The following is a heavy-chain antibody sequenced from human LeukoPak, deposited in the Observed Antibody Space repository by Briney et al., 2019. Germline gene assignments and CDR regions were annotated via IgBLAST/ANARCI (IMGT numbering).Heavy chain of an antibody. CDR1: GFTFSSYS. D-gene: IGHD3-22*01. Sequence: GGSLRLSCAASGFTFSSYSMNWVRQAPGKGLEWVSSISSSSSYIYYADSVKGRFTISRDNAKNSLYLQMNSLRAEDTAVYYCARDRYDSSGYYYDDYWGQGTLVTVSS. CDR2: ISSSSSYI. V-gene: IGHV3-21*01. J-gene: IGHJ4*02. CDR3: ARDRYDSSGYYYDDY.